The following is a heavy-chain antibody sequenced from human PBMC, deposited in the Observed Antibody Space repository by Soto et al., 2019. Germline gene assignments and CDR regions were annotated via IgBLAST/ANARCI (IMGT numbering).Heavy chain of an antibody. Sequence: PXETLSVPSTDSGGSSTGGNYDWSWVRQPPGKGLEWIGHIHYSGSNYYNPSLKSRVIISSDTSKKQFSLNLSSVTAADTTVYYCARFGSRDGYNYDIGGNNWLDSWGQGTLVTVSS. D-gene: IGHD5-12*01. CDR2: IHYSGSN. J-gene: IGHJ5*01. CDR3: ARFGSRDGYNYDIGGNNWLDS. V-gene: IGHV4-30-4*01. CDR1: GGSSTGGNYD.